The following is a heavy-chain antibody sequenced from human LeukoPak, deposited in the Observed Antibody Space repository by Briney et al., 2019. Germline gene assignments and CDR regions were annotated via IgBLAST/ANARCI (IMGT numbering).Heavy chain of an antibody. J-gene: IGHJ4*02. Sequence: ASVKVSCKASGYTFTSYDINWVRQATGQGLEWMGWMNPNSGNTGYAQKFQGRVTPTRNTSISTAYMELTSLRSEDTALYYCARGRDYSSSSDYWGQGTLVTVSS. D-gene: IGHD6-6*01. CDR1: GYTFTSYD. V-gene: IGHV1-8*01. CDR2: MNPNSGNT. CDR3: ARGRDYSSSSDY.